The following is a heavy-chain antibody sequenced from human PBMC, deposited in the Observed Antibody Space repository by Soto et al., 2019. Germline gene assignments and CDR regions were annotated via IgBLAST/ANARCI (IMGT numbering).Heavy chain of an antibody. CDR2: IYYSGST. V-gene: IGHV4-59*08. Sequence: SETLSLTCTVSGGSISSYYWSWIRQPPGKGLEWIGYIYYSGSTNYNPSLKSRVTISVDTSKNQFSLKLSSVTAADTAVYYCARGDYYDSSGYYYYYYGMDVWGQGTTVTVSS. D-gene: IGHD3-22*01. CDR3: ARGDYYDSSGYYYYYYGMDV. J-gene: IGHJ6*02. CDR1: GGSISSYY.